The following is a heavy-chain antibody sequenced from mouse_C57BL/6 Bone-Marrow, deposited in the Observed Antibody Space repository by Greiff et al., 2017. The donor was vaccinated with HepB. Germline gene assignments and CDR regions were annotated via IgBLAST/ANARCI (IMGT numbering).Heavy chain of an antibody. CDR2: IHPNSGST. Sequence: VQLQQPGAELVKPGASVKLSCKASGYTFTSYWMHWVKQRPGQGLEWIGMIHPNSGSTNYNEKFKSKATLTVDKSSSTAYMQLSSLTSEDSAVYYCARTNTYWYFDVWGTGTTVTVSS. V-gene: IGHV1-64*01. CDR3: ARTNTYWYFDV. CDR1: GYTFTSYW. D-gene: IGHD5-2*01. J-gene: IGHJ1*03.